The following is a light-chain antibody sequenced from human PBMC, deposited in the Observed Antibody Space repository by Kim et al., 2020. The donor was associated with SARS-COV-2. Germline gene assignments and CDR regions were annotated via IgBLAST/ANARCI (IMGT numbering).Light chain of an antibody. V-gene: IGKV1-33*01. Sequence: ASVGDRLTTTCQASQDIERNLNWFQQKPGKAPKLLIYDASNLEFGVPSRFSGSGSGTHFSFTISSLHPEDVATYYCQQSDKLPLTFGPGTKVDIK. CDR1: QDIERN. CDR3: QQSDKLPLT. CDR2: DAS. J-gene: IGKJ3*01.